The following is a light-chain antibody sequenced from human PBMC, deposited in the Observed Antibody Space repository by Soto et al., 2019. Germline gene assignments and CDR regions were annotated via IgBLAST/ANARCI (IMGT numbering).Light chain of an antibody. Sequence: QSALTQPASVSGSPGQSITISCTGTSDVVGNYNLVSWYQQRPGKAPKLMIYEGTKRPSGVSIRFSGSKSGNTASLTISGLQAEDEADYYCCSYAGSSTFVFGTGTKLTVL. CDR2: EGT. J-gene: IGLJ1*01. CDR3: CSYAGSSTFV. V-gene: IGLV2-23*03. CDR1: SDVVGNYNL.